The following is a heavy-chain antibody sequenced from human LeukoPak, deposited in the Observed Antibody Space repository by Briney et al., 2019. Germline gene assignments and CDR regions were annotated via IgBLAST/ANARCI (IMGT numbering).Heavy chain of an antibody. V-gene: IGHV4-39*07. Sequence: SETLSLTCTVSGGSISSSSYYWGWIRQPPGKGLEWIGSIYYSGSTYYNPSLKSRVTISVDTSKNQFSLKLSSVTAADTAVFYCARASVLMVYAIQVDWFDPWGQGTLVTVS. D-gene: IGHD2-8*01. J-gene: IGHJ5*02. CDR2: IYYSGST. CDR3: ARASVLMVYAIQVDWFDP. CDR1: GGSISSSSYY.